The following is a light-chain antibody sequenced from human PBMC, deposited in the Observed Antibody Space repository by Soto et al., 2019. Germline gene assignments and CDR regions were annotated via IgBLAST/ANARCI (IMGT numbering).Light chain of an antibody. Sequence: QSALTQPASVSGSPGQSITISCTGTSSDVGGYNYVSWYQQHPGKAPKLMIYEVSNRPSGVSNRFSGSKSGNTASLTISGLQAEDEADYYCCTYTSSSSPYVFATGTKATVL. CDR3: CTYTSSSSPYV. CDR1: SSDVGGYNY. CDR2: EVS. J-gene: IGLJ1*01. V-gene: IGLV2-14*01.